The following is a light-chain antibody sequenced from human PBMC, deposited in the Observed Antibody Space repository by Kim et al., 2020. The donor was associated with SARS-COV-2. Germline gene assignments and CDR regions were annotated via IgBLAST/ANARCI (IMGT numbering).Light chain of an antibody. CDR3: FAYAGTHWI. CDR1: NSDVGGRNW. J-gene: IGLJ3*02. Sequence: QSALTQPPSASGSPGQSVTISCTGTNSDVGGRNWVSWFQQHPGKAPKLMIYEVTKRPSGVPGRFSGSKSGNTASLTVSGLQAEDEADYYCFAYAGTHWIFGGGTKLTVL. V-gene: IGLV2-8*01. CDR2: EVT.